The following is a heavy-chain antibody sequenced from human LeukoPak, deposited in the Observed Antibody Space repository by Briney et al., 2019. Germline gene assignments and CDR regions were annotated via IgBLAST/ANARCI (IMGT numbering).Heavy chain of an antibody. D-gene: IGHD3-22*01. CDR1: GYSISSGYY. CDR2: IYHSGST. J-gene: IGHJ4*02. V-gene: IGHV4-38-2*02. Sequence: SETLSPTCTVSGYSISSGYYWGCLRQPARKGLEWIGSIYHSGSTYYNPSLRSRVTISVDTSKNQFSLKLSSVTAADTAVYYCARAGYYYDSSGYYLVSAEIDCWGQGTLVTVSS. CDR3: ARAGYYYDSSGYYLVSAEIDC.